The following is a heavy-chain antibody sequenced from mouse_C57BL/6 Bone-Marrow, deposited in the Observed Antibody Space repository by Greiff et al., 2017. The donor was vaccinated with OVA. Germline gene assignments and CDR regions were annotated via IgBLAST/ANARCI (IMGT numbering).Heavy chain of an antibody. D-gene: IGHD2-4*01. Sequence: QVQLQQPGAELVKPGASVKMSCKASGYTFTSYWITWVKQRPGQGLEWIGDIHPGSGSTNYNEKFKNKATLTVDTSSSTAYMQLSSLTSEDSAVYYCARGGIYYDYDGDFDYWGQGTTLTVSS. J-gene: IGHJ2*01. V-gene: IGHV1-55*01. CDR3: ARGGIYYDYDGDFDY. CDR1: GYTFTSYW. CDR2: IHPGSGST.